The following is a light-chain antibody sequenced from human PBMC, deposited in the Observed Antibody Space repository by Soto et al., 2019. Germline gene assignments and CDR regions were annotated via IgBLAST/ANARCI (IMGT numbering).Light chain of an antibody. CDR1: QTVRNNY. V-gene: IGKV3-20*01. Sequence: VLTQSPGTLSLSPGERATLSCRASQTVRNNYLAWYQQKPGQAPRLLIYDASSRATGIPDRFSGGGSGTDFTLTISRLEPEDFAVYYCQQFSSSPLTFGEGTKVEIK. J-gene: IGKJ4*01. CDR3: QQFSSSPLT. CDR2: DAS.